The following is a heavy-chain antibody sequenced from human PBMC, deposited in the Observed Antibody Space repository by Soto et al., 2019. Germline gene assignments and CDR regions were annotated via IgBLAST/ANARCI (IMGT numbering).Heavy chain of an antibody. CDR2: ISSSSSYI. J-gene: IGHJ4*02. D-gene: IGHD6-6*01. CDR3: ARDVYSSSYVGY. Sequence: GGSLRLSCAASGFTFSSYSMNWVRQAPGKGLEWVSSISSSSSYIYYADSVKGRFTISRGNAKNSLYLQMNSLRAEDTAVYYCARDVYSSSYVGYWGQGTLVTVSS. V-gene: IGHV3-21*01. CDR1: GFTFSSYS.